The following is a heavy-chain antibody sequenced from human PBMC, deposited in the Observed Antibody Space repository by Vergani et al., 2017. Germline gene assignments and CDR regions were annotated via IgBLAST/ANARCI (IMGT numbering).Heavy chain of an antibody. CDR3: AKGVYCRSTSCYEGRGYYYGMSV. D-gene: IGHD2-2*01. V-gene: IGHV3-23*01. J-gene: IGHJ6*02. CDR2: ISGSGGNT. Sequence: EVQLLESGGGLVQPGGSLRLSCAASGFTFSSYAMSWVRQVPGKGLEWVSGISGSGGNTYYANSVKGRFTISRDNSKNTLYLQMNSLRADDTAVYYCAKGVYCRSTSCYEGRGYYYGMSVWGQGTTVTFSS. CDR1: GFTFSSYA.